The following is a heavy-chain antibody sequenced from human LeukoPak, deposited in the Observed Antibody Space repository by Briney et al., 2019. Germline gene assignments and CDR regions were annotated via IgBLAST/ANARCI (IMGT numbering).Heavy chain of an antibody. CDR2: INHSGST. CDR1: GGSFSGYY. V-gene: IGHV4-34*01. Sequence: SETLSLTCAVYGGSFSGYYWSWIRRPPGKGLEWIGEINHSGSTNYNPSLKSRVTISVDTSKNQFSLKLSSVTAADTAVYYCARQRRYDFWSGYQYNWFDPWGQGTLVTVSS. CDR3: ARQRRYDFWSGYQYNWFDP. J-gene: IGHJ5*02. D-gene: IGHD3-3*01.